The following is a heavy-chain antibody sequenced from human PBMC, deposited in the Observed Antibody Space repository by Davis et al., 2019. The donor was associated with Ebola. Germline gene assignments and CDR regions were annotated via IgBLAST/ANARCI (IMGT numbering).Heavy chain of an antibody. CDR2: ISGSGGST. Sequence: GGSLRLSCAASGFTFSSYAMSWVRQAPGKGLEWVSAISGSGGSTYYADSVKGRFTISRDNSKNTLYLQMNSLRAEDTAVYYCAKARLLWFGELLYADEYYFDYWGQGTLVTVSS. D-gene: IGHD3-10*01. CDR1: GFTFSSYA. CDR3: AKARLLWFGELLYADEYYFDY. J-gene: IGHJ4*02. V-gene: IGHV3-23*01.